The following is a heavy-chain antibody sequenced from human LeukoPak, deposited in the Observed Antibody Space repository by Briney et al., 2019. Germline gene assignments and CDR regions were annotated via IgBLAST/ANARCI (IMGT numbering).Heavy chain of an antibody. V-gene: IGHV4-4*07. D-gene: IGHD1-1*01. CDR1: GGSISSYY. J-gene: IGHJ3*02. Sequence: NPSETLSLTCTVSGGSISSYYWSWIRQPAGKGLKWIGRIYTSGSTNYNPSLKSRVTMSVDTSKNQFSLKLSSVTAADTAVYYCARGGWNDAFDIWGQGTMVTVSS. CDR2: IYTSGST. CDR3: ARGGWNDAFDI.